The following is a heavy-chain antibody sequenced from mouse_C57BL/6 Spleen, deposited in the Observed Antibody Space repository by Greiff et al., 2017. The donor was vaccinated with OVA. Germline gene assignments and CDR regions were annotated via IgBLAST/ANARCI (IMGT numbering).Heavy chain of an antibody. Sequence: EVQLQQSGAELVRPGASVKLSCTASGFNIKDYYMHWVKQRPEQGLEWIGRIDPEDGDTESAPKFQGKATMTADTSSNTAYLQRSSLTSEDTAVYYCTTWITTVVATDFDVWGTGTTVTVSS. CDR3: TTWITTVVATDFDV. CDR1: GFNIKDYY. V-gene: IGHV14-1*01. J-gene: IGHJ1*03. D-gene: IGHD1-1*01. CDR2: IDPEDGDT.